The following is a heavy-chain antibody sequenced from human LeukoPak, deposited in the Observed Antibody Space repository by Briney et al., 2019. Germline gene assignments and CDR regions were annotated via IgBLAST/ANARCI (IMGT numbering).Heavy chain of an antibody. CDR1: GFTFSSYA. D-gene: IGHD3-10*01. CDR2: MSGSGGST. Sequence: PGGSLRLSCAASGFTFSSYAMSWVRQAPGKGLEWVSAMSGSGGSTDYADSVKGRFSISRDNSKNTLYLQMNSLRAEDTAVYYCAKGQLWFGEFSYFDYWGQGTLVTVSS. CDR3: AKGQLWFGEFSYFDY. J-gene: IGHJ4*02. V-gene: IGHV3-23*01.